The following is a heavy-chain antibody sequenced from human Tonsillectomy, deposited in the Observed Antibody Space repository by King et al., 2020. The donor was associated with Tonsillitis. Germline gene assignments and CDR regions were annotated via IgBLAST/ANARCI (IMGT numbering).Heavy chain of an antibody. CDR2: ISVSDGRT. CDR1: GFTFSSYA. D-gene: IGHD3-10*01. CDR3: AKSLAGISGWFDP. Sequence: EVQLVEFGGGLVQPGGSLRLSCAASGFTFSSYAMSWVRQAPGKGLEWGSGISVSDGRTFYADSVNGRCTISRDNSKITLYLQMNSLRAEDTAVYYCAKSLAGISGWFDPWGQGTLVTVSS. J-gene: IGHJ5*02. V-gene: IGHV3-23*04.